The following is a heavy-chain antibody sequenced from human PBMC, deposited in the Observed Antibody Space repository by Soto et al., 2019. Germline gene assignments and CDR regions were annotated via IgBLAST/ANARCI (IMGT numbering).Heavy chain of an antibody. J-gene: IGHJ6*02. V-gene: IGHV1-58*02. CDR1: GFTFTSSA. Sequence: SVKVSCKASGFTFTSSAMQWVRHARGQRLEWIGWIVVGSGNTNYAQKFQERVTITRDMSTSTAYMELSSLRSEDTAVYYCAAEAANYDILTGYYYYYGMDVWGQGTTVTVS. D-gene: IGHD3-9*01. CDR3: AAEAANYDILTGYYYYYGMDV. CDR2: IVVGSGNT.